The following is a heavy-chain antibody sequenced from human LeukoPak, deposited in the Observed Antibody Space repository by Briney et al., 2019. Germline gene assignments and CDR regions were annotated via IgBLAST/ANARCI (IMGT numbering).Heavy chain of an antibody. J-gene: IGHJ6*02. CDR1: GFTFSSYW. CDR3: ARGGGSDV. CDR2: INHNGNVN. D-gene: IGHD2-15*01. Sequence: GGSLRLSCAASGFTFSSYWMNWARQAPGKGLEWVASINHNGNVNYYVDSVKGRFTISRDNAKNSLCLQMSNLRAEDTAVYFCARGGGSDVWGQGATVTVSS. V-gene: IGHV3-7*03.